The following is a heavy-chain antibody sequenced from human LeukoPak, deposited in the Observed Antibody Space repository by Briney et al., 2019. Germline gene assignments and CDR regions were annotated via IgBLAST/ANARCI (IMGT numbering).Heavy chain of an antibody. Sequence: RSSETLSLTCIVSGGSISSYYWSWIRQPPGKGLECIGYIYYSGSTTYNPSLKSRVTISVDTSKNQFSLKLSSVTAADTAVYYCARNYYDSSGYYYVDYCGQGTLVTVSS. CDR2: IYYSGST. V-gene: IGHV4-59*01. CDR1: GGSISSYY. CDR3: ARNYYDSSGYYYVDY. D-gene: IGHD3-22*01. J-gene: IGHJ4*02.